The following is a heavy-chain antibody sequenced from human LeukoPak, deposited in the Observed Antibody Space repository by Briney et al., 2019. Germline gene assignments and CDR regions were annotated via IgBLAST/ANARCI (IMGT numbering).Heavy chain of an antibody. D-gene: IGHD5-18*01. CDR1: GGSISSSSYY. CDR2: IYYSGST. J-gene: IGHJ4*02. V-gene: IGHV4-39*01. Sequence: SETLSLTCTVSGGSISSSSYYWGWIRQPPGKGLEWIGSIYYSGSTYYNPSLKSRVTISVDTSKNQFSLKLSSVTAADTAVYYCGCGYSYGYVPLFDYWGQGTLVTVSS. CDR3: GCGYSYGYVPLFDY.